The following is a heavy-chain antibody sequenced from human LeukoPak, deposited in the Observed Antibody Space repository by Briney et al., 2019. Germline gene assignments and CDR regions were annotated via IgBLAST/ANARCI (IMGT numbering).Heavy chain of an antibody. CDR3: VRTRDYCFDY. CDR1: GFTLSSSS. J-gene: IGHJ4*02. CDR2: LQNIGST. D-gene: IGHD2-15*01. Sequence: GGSLRLSCAVSGFTLSSSSMRWGRQAPRKGREGRSFLQNIGSTYYTPSVKGRFIISRDNSKNTLYLQMTTLTAEDTAVYYCVRTRDYCFDYWGQGSLATVSS. V-gene: IGHV3-66*01.